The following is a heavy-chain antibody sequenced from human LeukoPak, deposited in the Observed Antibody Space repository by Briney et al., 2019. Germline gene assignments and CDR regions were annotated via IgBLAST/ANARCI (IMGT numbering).Heavy chain of an antibody. CDR1: GYTFTSYD. CDR2: MNPNSGNT. D-gene: IGHD2-21*02. V-gene: IGHV1-8*01. CDR3: ARRFVVVTAPLDY. J-gene: IGHJ4*02. Sequence: GASVKVSCKASGYTFTSYDINWVRQATGQGLEWMGWMNPNSGNTGYAQKFQGRVTMTRNTSISTAYMGLSSLRSEDTAVYYCARRFVVVTAPLDYWGKGTLVTVSS.